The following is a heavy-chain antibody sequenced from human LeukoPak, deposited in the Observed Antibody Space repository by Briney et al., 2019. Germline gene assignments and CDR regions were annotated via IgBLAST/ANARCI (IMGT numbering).Heavy chain of an antibody. V-gene: IGHV3-15*01. CDR3: TASGGRGDAFDI. CDR2: IKSKTDGGTT. D-gene: IGHD1-26*01. J-gene: IGHJ3*02. CDR1: GFTFSNAW. Sequence: PGGSLRLSCAASGFTFSNAWMSWVRQAPGKGLEWVGRIKSKTDGGTTDYAAPVKGRFTISRDDSKNTLYLQMNSLKTEDTAVYYCTASGGRGDAFDIWGQGTMVTVSS.